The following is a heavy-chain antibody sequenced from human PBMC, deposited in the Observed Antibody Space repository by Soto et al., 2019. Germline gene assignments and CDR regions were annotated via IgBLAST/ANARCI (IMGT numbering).Heavy chain of an antibody. CDR3: ARDRVAVAGTPLSYYYYGMDV. D-gene: IGHD6-19*01. Sequence: GGSLRLSCAASGFTFSSYSMNWVRQAPGKGLEWVSYISSSSTIYYADSVKGRFTISRDNAKNSLYLQMNSLRDEDTAVYYCARDRVAVAGTPLSYYYYGMDVWGQGTTVTVSS. V-gene: IGHV3-48*02. CDR2: ISSSSTI. J-gene: IGHJ6*02. CDR1: GFTFSSYS.